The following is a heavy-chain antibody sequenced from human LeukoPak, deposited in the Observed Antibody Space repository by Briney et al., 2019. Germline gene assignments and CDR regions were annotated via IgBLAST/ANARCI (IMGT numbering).Heavy chain of an antibody. V-gene: IGHV3-23*01. Sequence: GGSLRLSCAAPGFTFSYFAMSWVRQAPGKGLEWVSTISGSGGSTFYADSVKGRFPISRDNSKNTLFLQMNSLRAEDTAIYYCAKAGSSGWSSSGGDYWGEGSLVTVSS. CDR3: AKAGSSGWSSSGGDY. J-gene: IGHJ4*02. CDR1: GFTFSYFA. CDR2: ISGSGGST. D-gene: IGHD6-19*01.